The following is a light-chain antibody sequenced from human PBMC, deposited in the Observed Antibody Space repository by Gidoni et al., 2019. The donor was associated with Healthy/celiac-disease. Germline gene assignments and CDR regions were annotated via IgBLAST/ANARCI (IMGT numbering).Light chain of an antibody. CDR1: QSVSNY. CDR2: EAS. CDR3: QQRSNWALT. J-gene: IGKJ4*01. Sequence: EIVLTQSPATLPLSPGERATLSCRASQSVSNYLAWYQQKPGQAPRLLIYEASNRATGIPARFSGSGSGTDFTLNISSLEPEDFAVYYCQQRSNWALTFGGGTKVEIK. V-gene: IGKV3-11*01.